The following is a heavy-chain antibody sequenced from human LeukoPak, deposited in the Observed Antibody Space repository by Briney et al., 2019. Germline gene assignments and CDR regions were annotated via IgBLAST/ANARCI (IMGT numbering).Heavy chain of an antibody. Sequence: KVSCKASGGTFSSYAISWVRQAPGQGLEWMGGIIPIFGTANYAQKFQGRVTITADESTSTAYMELSSLRSEDTAVYYCARSTVDTAMVSPRSFDYWGQGTLVTVSS. CDR3: ARSTVDTAMVSPRSFDY. J-gene: IGHJ4*02. CDR2: IIPIFGTA. D-gene: IGHD5-18*01. V-gene: IGHV1-69*01. CDR1: GGTFSSYA.